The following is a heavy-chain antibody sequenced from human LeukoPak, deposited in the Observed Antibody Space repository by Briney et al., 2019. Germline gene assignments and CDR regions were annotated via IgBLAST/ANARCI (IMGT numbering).Heavy chain of an antibody. CDR1: GFTFRNNY. D-gene: IGHD3-22*01. V-gene: IGHV3-53*01. CDR2: LYSDGST. CDR3: ARAAYDSNGFTANHDY. Sequence: GGSLRLSCAGSGFTFRNNYMSWVRQAPGKGLEWVSVLYSDGSTYYADSVQGRFTISRDNSKNTLYLQMSNLRVEDTAVYYCARAAYDSNGFTANHDYWGQGTLVTVST. J-gene: IGHJ4*02.